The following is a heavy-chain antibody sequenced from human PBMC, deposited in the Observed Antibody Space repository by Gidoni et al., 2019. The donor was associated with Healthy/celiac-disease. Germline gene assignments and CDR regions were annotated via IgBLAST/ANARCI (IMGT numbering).Heavy chain of an antibody. CDR3: ARDGRYCRSTSCYRWWPPYAFDI. J-gene: IGHJ3*02. Sequence: QVQLVQSGAEVKKPGASVQVSCKASGYTFTSYALHQVRQDPGQRLEWMGWINAGNGNTKYSQKFQGRGTITRDTSASTAYMELSRLRSEDTAVYYCARDGRYCRSTSCYRWWPPYAFDIWGQGTMVTVSS. V-gene: IGHV1-3*01. CDR2: INAGNGNT. CDR1: GYTFTSYA. D-gene: IGHD2-2*02.